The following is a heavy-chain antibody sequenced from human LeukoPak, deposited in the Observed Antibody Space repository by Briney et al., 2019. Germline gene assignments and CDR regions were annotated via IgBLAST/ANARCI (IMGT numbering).Heavy chain of an antibody. V-gene: IGHV1-2*02. CDR3: ARDYGGSYYDILTGYATPTELDY. CDR2: IDPNSGGT. Sequence: ASVKVSCKASGYTFTGYYMHWARQAPGQGLEWMGWIDPNSGGTNYAQKLQGRVTMTTDTSTSTAYMELRSLRSDDTAVYYCARDYGGSYYDILTGYATPTELDYWGQGTLVTVSS. D-gene: IGHD3-9*01. J-gene: IGHJ4*02. CDR1: GYTFTGYY.